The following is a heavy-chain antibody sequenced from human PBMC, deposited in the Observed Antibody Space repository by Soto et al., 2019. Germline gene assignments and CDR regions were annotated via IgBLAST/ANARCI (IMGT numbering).Heavy chain of an antibody. V-gene: IGHV3-15*01. CDR1: GFTFSNAW. J-gene: IGHJ6*02. CDR3: TTDYYGSGSYYYYYYGMDV. Sequence: GGSLRLSCAASGFTFSNAWMSWVRQAPGKGLEWVGRIKSKTDGGTTDYAAPVKGRFTISRDDSKNTLYLQTNSLKTEDTAVYYCTTDYYGSGSYYYYYYGMDVWGQGTTVTVSS. D-gene: IGHD3-10*01. CDR2: IKSKTDGGTT.